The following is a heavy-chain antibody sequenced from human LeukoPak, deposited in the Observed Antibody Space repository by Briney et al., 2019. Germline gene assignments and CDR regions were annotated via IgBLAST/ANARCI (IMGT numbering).Heavy chain of an antibody. CDR3: ARAPVGSMAFDI. D-gene: IGHD1-26*01. Sequence: GGSLRLSCPASVFTFSSYEMNWVRQAPGKGLEWVSYISSSGSTIYYADSVKGRFTISRDNAKNSLYLQMNSLRAEDTAVYYCARAPVGSMAFDIWGQGTMVTVSS. CDR2: ISSSGSTI. V-gene: IGHV3-48*03. J-gene: IGHJ3*02. CDR1: VFTFSSYE.